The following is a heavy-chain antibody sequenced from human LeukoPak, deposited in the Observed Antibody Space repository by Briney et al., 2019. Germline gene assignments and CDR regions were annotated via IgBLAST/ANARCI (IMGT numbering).Heavy chain of an antibody. D-gene: IGHD4-17*01. J-gene: IGHJ3*02. V-gene: IGHV3-30*18. CDR1: GFTFSSYG. CDR3: AKPSIQDYGDYFDAFDI. Sequence: GGSLRLSCAASGFTFSSYGMHWVRQAPGKGLEWVAVISYDGSNKYYADSVKGRFTVSRDNSKNTLYLQMNSLRAEDTAVYYCAKPSIQDYGDYFDAFDIWGQGTMVTVSS. CDR2: ISYDGSNK.